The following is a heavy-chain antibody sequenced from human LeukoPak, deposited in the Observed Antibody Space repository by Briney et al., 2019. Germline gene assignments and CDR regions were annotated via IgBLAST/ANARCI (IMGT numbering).Heavy chain of an antibody. Sequence: SGGSLRLSCTASGFTFGDYAMSWFRQAPGKGLEWVGFIRSKAYGGTTEYAASVKGRFTISRDDSKSIAYLQMNSLKTEDTAVYYCTRDRGSYGYFWSSYWGQGTLVTVSS. J-gene: IGHJ4*02. CDR3: TRDRGSYGYFWSSY. CDR2: IRSKAYGGTT. D-gene: IGHD5-18*01. CDR1: GFTFGDYA. V-gene: IGHV3-49*03.